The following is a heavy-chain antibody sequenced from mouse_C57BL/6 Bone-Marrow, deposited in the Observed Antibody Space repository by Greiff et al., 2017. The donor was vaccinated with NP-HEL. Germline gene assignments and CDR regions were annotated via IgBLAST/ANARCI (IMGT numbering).Heavy chain of an antibody. Sequence: EVQLQQSGTVLARPGASVKMSCKTSGYTFTSYWMHWVKQRPGQGLEWIGAIYPGNSDTSYNQKFTGKAKLTAVTSASTAYMELSSLTNEDSAVYYCTREELRGYYFDYWGQGTTLTVSS. CDR1: GYTFTSYW. J-gene: IGHJ2*01. D-gene: IGHD1-3*01. CDR2: IYPGNSDT. V-gene: IGHV1-5*01. CDR3: TREELRGYYFDY.